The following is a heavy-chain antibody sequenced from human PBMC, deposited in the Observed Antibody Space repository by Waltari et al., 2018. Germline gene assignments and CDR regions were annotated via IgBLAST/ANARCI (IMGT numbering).Heavy chain of an antibody. CDR1: GGSFSGYY. CDR3: ARFLGDYDFWIGYYRTFDY. J-gene: IGHJ4*02. V-gene: IGHV4-34*01. Sequence: QVQLQQWGAGLLKPSETLSLTCAVYGGSFSGYYWSWIRQPPGKGLEWIGEIGHSGSTNYNPSLKSRVTISVDSSKNQFTLKLSSVTAADTAVYYCARFLGDYDFWIGYYRTFDYWGQGTLVTVSS. D-gene: IGHD3-3*01. CDR2: IGHSGST.